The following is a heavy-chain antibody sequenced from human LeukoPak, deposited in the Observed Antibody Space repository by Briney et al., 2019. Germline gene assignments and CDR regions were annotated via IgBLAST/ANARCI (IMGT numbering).Heavy chain of an antibody. V-gene: IGHV4-38-2*02. CDR3: ARLTTVTTSVYFDY. D-gene: IGHD4-17*01. CDR2: IYHSGST. CDR1: GYSISSGYY. Sequence: SETLSLTCTVSGYSISSGYYWGWIRQPPGKGLEWIGSIYHSGSTYYNPSLKSRVTISVDTSKNQFSLKLSSMTAADTAVYYCARLTTVTTSVYFDYWGQGTLVTVSS. J-gene: IGHJ4*02.